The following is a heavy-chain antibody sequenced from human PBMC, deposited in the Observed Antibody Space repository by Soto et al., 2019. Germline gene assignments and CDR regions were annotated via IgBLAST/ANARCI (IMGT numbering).Heavy chain of an antibody. CDR2: MNPNSGNT. CDR1: GYTFTSYD. Sequence: ASVKVSCKASGYTFTSYDINWVRQATGQGLEWMGWMNPNSGNTGYAQKFQGRVTVTRNTPISTAYMELSSLRSEDTAVYYCARVYSSSWYYYYGMDVWGQGTTVTVSS. D-gene: IGHD6-13*01. V-gene: IGHV1-8*01. CDR3: ARVYSSSWYYYYGMDV. J-gene: IGHJ6*02.